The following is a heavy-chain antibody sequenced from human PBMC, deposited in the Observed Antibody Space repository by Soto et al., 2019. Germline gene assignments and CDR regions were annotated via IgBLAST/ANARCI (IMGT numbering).Heavy chain of an antibody. Sequence: GASVKVSCKASGYTFTSYGISWVRQAPGQGLEWMGWISAYNGNTNYAQKLQGRVTMTTDTSTSTAYMELRSLRSDDTAVYYCARSGPGYCTNGVCLSGDSDYWGQGTLVTVSS. CDR2: ISAYNGNT. CDR3: ARSGPGYCTNGVCLSGDSDY. V-gene: IGHV1-18*01. CDR1: GYTFTSYG. D-gene: IGHD2-8*01. J-gene: IGHJ4*02.